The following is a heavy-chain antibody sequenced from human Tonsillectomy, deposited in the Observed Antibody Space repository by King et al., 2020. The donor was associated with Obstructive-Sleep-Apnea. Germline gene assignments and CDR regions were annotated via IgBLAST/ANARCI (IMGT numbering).Heavy chain of an antibody. CDR2: INPGSGST. D-gene: IGHD6-13*01. J-gene: IGHJ6*02. CDR3: ARDTLSIAGAFYYGMDV. Sequence: QLVQSGAEVKKPGASVKVSCKASGYTFTSYYMHWVRQAPGQGLEWMGIINPGSGSTIYAQKFQGRVTMTRDTSTSTAYMELRSLSSEDTAVYYCARDTLSIAGAFYYGMDVWGQGTTVIVSS. CDR1: GYTFTSYY. V-gene: IGHV1-46*01.